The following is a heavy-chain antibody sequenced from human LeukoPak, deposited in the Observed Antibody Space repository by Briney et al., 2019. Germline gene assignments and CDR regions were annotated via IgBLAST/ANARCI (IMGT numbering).Heavy chain of an antibody. CDR1: GDSVSSNSVA. CDR3: ARGGYGMTVAQFDY. CDR2: TYYRSKWYN. V-gene: IGHV6-1*01. J-gene: IGHJ4*02. D-gene: IGHD6-19*01. Sequence: SQTLSLTCAISGDSVSSNSVAWNWIRQSPSRGLEWLGRTYYRSKWYNDYAVSVKSRLSINPDTSKNQFSLQLDSVTPEDTAVYYCARGGYGMTVAQFDYWGQGTLVTVSS.